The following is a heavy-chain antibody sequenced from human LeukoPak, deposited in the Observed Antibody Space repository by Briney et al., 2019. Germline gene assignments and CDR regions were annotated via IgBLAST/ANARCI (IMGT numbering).Heavy chain of an antibody. Sequence: SVKVSCTASGGTFSSYAISWVRQAPGQGLEWMGGIIPIFGTANYAQKFQGRVTITADESTSTAYMELSSLRSEDTAVYYCAAGPSYSSPRNYYYGMDVRGQGTTVTVSS. CDR1: GGTFSSYA. J-gene: IGHJ6*02. V-gene: IGHV1-69*13. D-gene: IGHD6-13*01. CDR3: AAGPSYSSPRNYYYGMDV. CDR2: IIPIFGTA.